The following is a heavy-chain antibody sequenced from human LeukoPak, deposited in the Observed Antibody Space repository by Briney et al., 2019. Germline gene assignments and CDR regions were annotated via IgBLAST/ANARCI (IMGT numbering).Heavy chain of an antibody. Sequence: GGSLRLSCAASGFTFSSYAMHWVRQAPGKGLEWVSAISGSGGSTYYADSVKGRFTISRDNSKNTLYLQMNSLRAEDTAVYYCAKDRIGYSSGWYWDYWGQGTLVTVSS. J-gene: IGHJ4*02. CDR2: ISGSGGST. V-gene: IGHV3-23*01. CDR3: AKDRIGYSSGWYWDY. CDR1: GFTFSSYA. D-gene: IGHD6-19*01.